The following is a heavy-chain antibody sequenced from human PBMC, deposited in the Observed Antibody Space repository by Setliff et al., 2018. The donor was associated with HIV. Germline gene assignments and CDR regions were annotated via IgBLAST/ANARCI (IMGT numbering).Heavy chain of an antibody. Sequence: ASVKVSCKASRYTFTGYHIFWVRQAPGQGLESMGWINPDSGVTYHAQRFQGRVTMTRDTSITTAYMELTSLRSNDTAVYYCARGMVWGRFSTSSDYWGQGTLVTVSS. CDR3: ARGMVWGRFSTSSDY. D-gene: IGHD6-6*01. CDR1: RYTFTGYH. V-gene: IGHV1-2*02. J-gene: IGHJ4*02. CDR2: INPDSGVT.